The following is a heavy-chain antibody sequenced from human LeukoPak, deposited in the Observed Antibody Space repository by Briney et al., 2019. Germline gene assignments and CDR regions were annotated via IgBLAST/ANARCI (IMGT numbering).Heavy chain of an antibody. V-gene: IGHV4-61*05. CDR1: GGSISSSSYY. J-gene: IGHJ4*02. D-gene: IGHD4-17*01. Sequence: SETLSLTCTVSGGSISSSSYYWSWIRQPPGKGLEWIGYIYYSGSTNYNPSLKSRVTISVDTSKNQFSLKLSSVTAADTAVYYCATGMTTVSGLDYWGQGTLVTVSS. CDR2: IYYSGST. CDR3: ATGMTTVSGLDY.